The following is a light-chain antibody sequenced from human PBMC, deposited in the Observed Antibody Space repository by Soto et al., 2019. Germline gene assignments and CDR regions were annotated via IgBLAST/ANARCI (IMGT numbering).Light chain of an antibody. CDR2: DAY. J-gene: IGKJ4*01. V-gene: IGKV3-11*01. CDR3: QQRSDSPPLT. Sequence: EVVLTQSPATLSLSPGERATFSCRASQSVFGYLAWYQHKPGQAPRLLIYDAYKRATGVPARFSGSGSETDFTLIISSLEPEDFAVYYCQQRSDSPPLTFGGGPKVDIK. CDR1: QSVFGY.